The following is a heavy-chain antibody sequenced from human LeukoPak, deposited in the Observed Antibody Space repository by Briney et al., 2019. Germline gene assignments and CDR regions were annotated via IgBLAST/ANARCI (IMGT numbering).Heavy chain of an antibody. CDR3: ARGPNPMYSSSWYFDY. V-gene: IGHV4-4*07. CDR1: GGSISSYY. J-gene: IGHJ4*02. Sequence: PSETLSLTCTVSGGSISSYYWSWIRQPAGKGLEWIGRIYTSGSTNYNPSLKSRVTMSVDTSKNQFSLKVSSVTAADTAVYYCARGPNPMYSSSWYFDYWGQGTLVTVSS. CDR2: IYTSGST. D-gene: IGHD6-13*01.